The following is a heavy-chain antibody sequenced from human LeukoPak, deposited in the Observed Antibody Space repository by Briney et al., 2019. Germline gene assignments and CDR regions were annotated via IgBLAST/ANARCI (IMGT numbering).Heavy chain of an antibody. CDR2: INPNSGGT. CDR1: GYTFTGCY. V-gene: IGHV1-2*02. Sequence: ASVKVSCKASGYTFTGCYMHWVRQAPGQGLEWMGWINPNSGGTNYAQKFQGRVTMTRDTSISTAYMELRSLRSDDTAVYYCARHRLPRVYYDRSGYYHDGFDIWGQGTMVTVSS. D-gene: IGHD3-22*01. CDR3: ARHRLPRVYYDRSGYYHDGFDI. J-gene: IGHJ3*02.